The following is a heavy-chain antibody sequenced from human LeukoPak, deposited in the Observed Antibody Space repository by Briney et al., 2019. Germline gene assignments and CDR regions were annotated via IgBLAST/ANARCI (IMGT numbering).Heavy chain of an antibody. CDR3: AREGGIAAAGS. CDR2: INPSGGST. J-gene: IGHJ4*02. D-gene: IGHD6-13*01. CDR1: GYTFTSYY. Sequence: ASVKVSCKASGYTFTSYYMHWVRQAPGQGLEWMGIINPSGGSTSYAQKFQGRVTMTRDTSTSTAYMELSSLRSEDTAVYYCAREGGIAAAGSWGQGTLVTVSS. V-gene: IGHV1-46*01.